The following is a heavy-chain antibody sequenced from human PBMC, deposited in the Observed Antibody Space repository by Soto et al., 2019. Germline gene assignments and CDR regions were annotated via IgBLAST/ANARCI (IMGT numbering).Heavy chain of an antibody. CDR1: GFTFSSYA. D-gene: IGHD6-19*01. V-gene: IGHV3-23*01. J-gene: IGHJ3*02. CDR3: AKDRLIAVAGTKGPIDAFDI. Sequence: PGGSLRLSCAASGFTFSSYAMSWVRQAPGKGLEWVSAIIGSGGSTYYADSVKGRFTISRDNSKNTLYLQMNSLRAEDTAVYYCAKDRLIAVAGTKGPIDAFDIWGQGTMVTVSS. CDR2: IIGSGGST.